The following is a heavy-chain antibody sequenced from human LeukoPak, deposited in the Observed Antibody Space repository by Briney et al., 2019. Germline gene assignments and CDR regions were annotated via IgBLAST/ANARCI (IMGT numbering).Heavy chain of an antibody. CDR2: MNPNSGDT. CDR1: GYTFTTYD. J-gene: IGHJ4*02. Sequence: ASVKVSCKASGYTFTTYDITWVRQATGQGLEWMGWMNPNSGDTAYAQKFQGRVAMTRDTSISTAYMELSSLRSEDTAVYYCARGLGDYYDTSDYYYAVPAHWGQGTLVTVSS. CDR3: ARGLGDYYDTSDYYYAVPAH. D-gene: IGHD3-22*01. V-gene: IGHV1-8*01.